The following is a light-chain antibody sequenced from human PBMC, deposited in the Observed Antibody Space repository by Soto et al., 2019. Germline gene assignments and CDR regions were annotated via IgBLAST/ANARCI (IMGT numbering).Light chain of an antibody. Sequence: ETVMTQSPATLSVSPGERVTLSCRASQSISTNLSWYQQRPGQAPRLLIFGASRSATDIPARFSGSGSYTEFTLTISSLQSEDFAVYYCLQYNNRPPYTFGQGTRLEI. V-gene: IGKV3-15*01. J-gene: IGKJ2*01. CDR3: LQYNNRPPYT. CDR2: GAS. CDR1: QSISTN.